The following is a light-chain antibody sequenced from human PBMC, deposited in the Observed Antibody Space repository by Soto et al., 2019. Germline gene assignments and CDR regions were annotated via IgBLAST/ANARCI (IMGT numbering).Light chain of an antibody. Sequence: EIVLTQSPGTLSLSPGERATLSCRASQSVTNDYLAWYQQKPGQAPRLLIYNTSSRTTGIPDRFSGGGSGTDFTLTISRLEPEDSAVYYCQQEGGPPWTVGQGTRVEVK. J-gene: IGKJ1*01. CDR1: QSVTNDY. CDR3: QQEGGPPWT. CDR2: NTS. V-gene: IGKV3-20*01.